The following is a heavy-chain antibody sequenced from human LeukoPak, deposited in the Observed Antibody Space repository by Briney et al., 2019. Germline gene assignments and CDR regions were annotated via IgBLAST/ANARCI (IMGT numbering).Heavy chain of an antibody. CDR3: ARGLVDAFDI. V-gene: IGHV4-59*01. CDR2: IYYSGCT. CDR1: SGSISSYY. Sequence: SETLSLTCTVSSGSISSYYWSWIRQPPGKGLEWIGYIYYSGCTNYNPSLKSRVTISVDTSKNQFSLKLSSVTAADTAVYYCARGLVDAFDIWGQGTMVTVSS. J-gene: IGHJ3*02.